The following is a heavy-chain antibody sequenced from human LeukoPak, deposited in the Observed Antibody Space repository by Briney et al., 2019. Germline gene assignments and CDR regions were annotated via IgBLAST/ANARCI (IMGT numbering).Heavy chain of an antibody. CDR3: ARGRRILGSGKKTRGYYFDY. J-gene: IGHJ4*02. CDR1: GYTFTSYD. V-gene: IGHV1-8*01. D-gene: IGHD1-26*01. Sequence: PSVKVSCKASGYTFTSYDINWVRQATGQGREWMGWMNPNTGNTGYAQKFQGRVTMTRNTSISTAYMELSSLRSEDTAVYYCARGRRILGSGKKTRGYYFDYWGQGTLVTVSS. CDR2: MNPNTGNT.